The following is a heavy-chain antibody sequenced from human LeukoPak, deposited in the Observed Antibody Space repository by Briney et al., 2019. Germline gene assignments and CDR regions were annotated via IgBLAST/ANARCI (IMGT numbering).Heavy chain of an antibody. CDR1: GGSISSSSYY. CDR2: ILYSGST. D-gene: IGHD2-8*01. CDR3: ARLDSNGPGDY. Sequence: PSETLSLTCTVSGGSISSSSYYCGWIRQPPGKGLEWIGSILYSGSTYYNPSLKSRVTISVDTSKNQFSQNLSSVTAADTAVYYCARLDSNGPGDYWGQGTLVTVSS. J-gene: IGHJ4*02. V-gene: IGHV4-39*01.